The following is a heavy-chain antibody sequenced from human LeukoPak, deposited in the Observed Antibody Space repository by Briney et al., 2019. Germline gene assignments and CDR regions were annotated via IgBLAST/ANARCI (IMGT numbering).Heavy chain of an antibody. CDR1: GFTFSNFD. Sequence: PGGSLSLSCAASGFTFSNFDWNWFRQAPGKGLGWVSSMISNSTYIHYADSVKGRFTISRDNAKNSLYLQMNSLRDEDTAVYYCATEGQRVAPYYDFWTGLFYWGQGALVTVSP. CDR2: MISNSTYI. V-gene: IGHV3-21*01. D-gene: IGHD3-3*01. CDR3: ATEGQRVAPYYDFWTGLFY. J-gene: IGHJ4*02.